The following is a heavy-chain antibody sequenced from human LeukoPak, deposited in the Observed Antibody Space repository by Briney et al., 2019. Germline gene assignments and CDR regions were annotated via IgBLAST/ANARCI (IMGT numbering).Heavy chain of an antibody. J-gene: IGHJ4*02. Sequence: GGSLRLSCAASGFTFSNYAMSWVRQAPGKGLEWVSAISDSGGSTEHADSVKGRFTTSRDNSKNTLYLQMNSLRADDSAVYYCARRQMDTEMVNYWGQGTLVTVSS. D-gene: IGHD5-18*01. CDR1: GFTFSNYA. CDR3: ARRQMDTEMVNY. V-gene: IGHV3-23*01. CDR2: ISDSGGST.